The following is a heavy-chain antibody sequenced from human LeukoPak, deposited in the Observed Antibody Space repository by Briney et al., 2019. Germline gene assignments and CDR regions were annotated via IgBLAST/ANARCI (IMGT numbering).Heavy chain of an antibody. J-gene: IGHJ3*02. D-gene: IGHD3-10*01. CDR1: GGSISSSSYY. CDR2: IYYSGST. CDR3: ARRRVGYAFDI. V-gene: IGHV4-39*01. Sequence: SETLSLTCTVSGGSISSSSYYWGWIRQPPGKGLEWIGSIYYSGSTYYNPSLKSRVTISVDTSKNQFSLKLSSVTAADTAVYYCARRRVGYAFDIWGRGTMVTVSS.